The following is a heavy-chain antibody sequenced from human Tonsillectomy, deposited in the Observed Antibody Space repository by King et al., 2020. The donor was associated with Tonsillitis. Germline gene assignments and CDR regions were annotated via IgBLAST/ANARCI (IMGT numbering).Heavy chain of an antibody. J-gene: IGHJ3*01. CDR2: INPSRGNT. CDR1: GYIFTACY. V-gene: IGHV1-46*01. CDR3: ATSQIAAADSYDAFDV. Sequence: VQLVESGAEVKKPGASVKVSCKASGYIFTACYMHWVRQAPGQGLEWMGMINPSRGNTDYAQSFQGRVTMTRDTPTSTVYMELSSLTSEDTAVYYCATSQIAAADSYDAFDVWGQGTMVTVS. D-gene: IGHD6-13*01.